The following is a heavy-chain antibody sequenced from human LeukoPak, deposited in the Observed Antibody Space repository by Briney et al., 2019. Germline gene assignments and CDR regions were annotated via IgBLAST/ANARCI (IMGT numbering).Heavy chain of an antibody. CDR2: ISYRGST. V-gene: IGHV4-59*01. CDR1: GGTISSYY. J-gene: IGHJ3*02. CDR3: ARNYGAYAFHI. D-gene: IGHD4-17*01. Sequence: SETLSLTCTVSGGTISSYYWSWIRQPPGKGLEWIGYISYRGSTNYNPSLKSRVTISIDTSKNHFSLKLSSVTAADMAVYFCARNYGAYAFHIWGQGTVVTVSS.